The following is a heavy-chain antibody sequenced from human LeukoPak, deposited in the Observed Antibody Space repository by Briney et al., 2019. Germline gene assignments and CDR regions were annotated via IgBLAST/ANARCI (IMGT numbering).Heavy chain of an antibody. CDR1: GFTFSSYG. Sequence: GGSLRLSCAASGFTFSSYGMHWVRQAPGKGLEWVSFIRYDGSNKNYADTVKGRFAISRDNSKNTLYLQMNSLRVEDTAVYYCAKDVVLRFLEWFPTRFDYWGQGTLVTVSS. D-gene: IGHD3-3*01. V-gene: IGHV3-30*02. CDR3: AKDVVLRFLEWFPTRFDY. J-gene: IGHJ4*02. CDR2: IRYDGSNK.